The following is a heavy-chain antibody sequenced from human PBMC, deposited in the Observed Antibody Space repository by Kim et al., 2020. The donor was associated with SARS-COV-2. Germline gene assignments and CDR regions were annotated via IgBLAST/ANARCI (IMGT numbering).Heavy chain of an antibody. V-gene: IGHV3-30*02. J-gene: IGHJ3*01. Sequence: RRSKYYADSVKGRFTISRDNSKHVLYLQMNSGRGEDRAVYYCAKGTVAFDVWGEGTVVTVSS. CDR3: AKGTVAFDV. CDR2: RRSK.